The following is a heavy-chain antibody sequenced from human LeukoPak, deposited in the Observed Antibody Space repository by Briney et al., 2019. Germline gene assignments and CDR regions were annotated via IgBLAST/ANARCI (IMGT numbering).Heavy chain of an antibody. CDR1: GFIFTGYY. J-gene: IGHJ4*02. V-gene: IGHV1-69*04. Sequence: SVKVSCKASGFIFTGYYMHWVRQAPGQGLEWMGRINPILGIANYAQKFQGRVTITADKSTSTAYMELSSLRSEDTAVYYCARDLDYFDYWGQGTLVTVSS. CDR2: INPILGIA. CDR3: ARDLDYFDY.